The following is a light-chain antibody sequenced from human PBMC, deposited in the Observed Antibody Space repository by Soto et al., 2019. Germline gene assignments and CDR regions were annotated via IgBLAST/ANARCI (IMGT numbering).Light chain of an antibody. Sequence: EIVMTQSPATLSVSPGERATLSCRASQSVSSNLAWSQQKPGQAPRLLIYGASTRATGIPARFSGSASGTEFTLTISSLQSEDFAVYYCQQYNNWPKWTFGQGTKVEIK. J-gene: IGKJ1*01. CDR1: QSVSSN. CDR3: QQYNNWPKWT. CDR2: GAS. V-gene: IGKV3-15*01.